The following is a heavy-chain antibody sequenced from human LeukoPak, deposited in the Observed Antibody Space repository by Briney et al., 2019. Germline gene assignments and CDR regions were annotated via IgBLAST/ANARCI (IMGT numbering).Heavy chain of an antibody. V-gene: IGHV3-48*02. Sequence: GGSLRLSCAASGFTFSSHNMNWVRQAPGKGLEWVSSISSTGGTAYYADSVKGRFTISRDNAQNSLFLQMNSLRDEDTAVYYCARDRGLNYWGQGTLVTVSS. CDR2: ISSTGGTA. CDR1: GFTFSSHN. J-gene: IGHJ4*02. CDR3: ARDRGLNY. D-gene: IGHD5-24*01.